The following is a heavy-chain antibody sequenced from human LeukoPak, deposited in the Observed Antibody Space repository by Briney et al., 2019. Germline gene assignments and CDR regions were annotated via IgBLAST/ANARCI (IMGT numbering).Heavy chain of an antibody. CDR3: ARIAVAGTSFDY. CDR1: GFTFSSYS. CDR2: ISSSSSYI. V-gene: IGHV3-21*01. Sequence: GGSLRLSCAAAGFTFSSYSMNWVRQAPGKGLEWVLSISSSSSYIYYADSVKGRFTISRDNAKNSLYLQMNSLRAEDTAVYYCARIAVAGTSFDYWGQGTLVTVSS. J-gene: IGHJ4*02. D-gene: IGHD6-19*01.